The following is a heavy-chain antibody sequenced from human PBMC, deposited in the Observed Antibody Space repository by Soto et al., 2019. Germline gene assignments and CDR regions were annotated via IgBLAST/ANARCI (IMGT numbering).Heavy chain of an antibody. J-gene: IGHJ3*02. V-gene: IGHV1-58*01. D-gene: IGHD6-19*01. CDR2: IVVGSGNT. CDR1: GFTFTSSA. CDR3: AAVSGRYHDAFDI. Sequence: AASVKVSCKASGFTFTSSAVQWVRQARGQRLEWIGWIVVGSGNTNYAQKFQERVTITRDMSTSTAYMELSSLRSEDTAVYYCAAVSGRYHDAFDIWGQGTMVTVS.